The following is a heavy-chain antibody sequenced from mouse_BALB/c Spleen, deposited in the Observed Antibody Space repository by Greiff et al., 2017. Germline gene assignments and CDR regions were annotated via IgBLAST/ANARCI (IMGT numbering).Heavy chain of an antibody. D-gene: IGHD2-3*01. Sequence: EVQLQQSGPGLVKPSQSLSLTCTVTGYSITSDYAWNWIRQFPGNKLEWMGYISYSGSTSYNPSLKSRISITRDTSKNQFFLQLNSVTTEDTATYYCARSRWLLPFAYWGQGTLVTVSA. CDR2: ISYSGST. CDR3: ARSRWLLPFAY. CDR1: GYSITSDYA. J-gene: IGHJ3*01. V-gene: IGHV3-2*02.